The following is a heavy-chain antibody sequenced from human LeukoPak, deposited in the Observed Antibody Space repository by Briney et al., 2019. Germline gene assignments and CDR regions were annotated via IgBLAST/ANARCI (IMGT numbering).Heavy chain of an antibody. Sequence: GGSLRLSCAASGFTVGNNYMNWVRQAPGKGLEWVSLIFSHGETSYADSVKGRFTILRDNSKNTLYLQMNGLRVEDTTVYYCARDPPAVSINTYAWGQGTLVTVSS. D-gene: IGHD2-8*01. CDR1: GFTVGNNY. CDR3: ARDPPAVSINTYA. V-gene: IGHV3-66*01. CDR2: IFSHGET. J-gene: IGHJ4*02.